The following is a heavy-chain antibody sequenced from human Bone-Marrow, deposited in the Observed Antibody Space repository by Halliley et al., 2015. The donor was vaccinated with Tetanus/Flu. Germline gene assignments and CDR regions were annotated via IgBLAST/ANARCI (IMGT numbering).Heavy chain of an antibody. CDR2: IYYSGTT. CDR3: ARSSLFVQERVYYFDY. Sequence: TWIRQHPGKGLEWIGYIYYSGTTYYNASLKSRVTISVDTSKNQFSLKLRSVTAADTAVYYCARSSLFVQERVYYFDYWGLGTLVTVSS. J-gene: IGHJ4*02. V-gene: IGHV4-31*02. D-gene: IGHD2-21*01.